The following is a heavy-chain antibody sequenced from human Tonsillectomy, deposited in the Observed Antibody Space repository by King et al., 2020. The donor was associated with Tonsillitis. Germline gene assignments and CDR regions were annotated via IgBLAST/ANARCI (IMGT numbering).Heavy chain of an antibody. CDR3: ARDKDWAFDY. CDR2: IASDRTFV. CDR1: GFTFSTYS. Sequence: VQLVESGGGLVQPGGSLRLSCVASGFTFSTYSVNWVRQAPGKGLEWLSYIASDRTFVNYADSVKGRFTISRDNAKNALYLQMNSLRAEDTAVYYCARDKDWAFDYWGQGTVVTVSS. V-gene: IGHV3-48*01. J-gene: IGHJ4*02. D-gene: IGHD3-9*01.